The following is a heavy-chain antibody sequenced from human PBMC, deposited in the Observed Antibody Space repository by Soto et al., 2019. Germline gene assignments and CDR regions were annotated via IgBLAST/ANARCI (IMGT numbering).Heavy chain of an antibody. Sequence: QVQLVQSGAEVKKPGSSVKVSCKASGGTFSSYAISWVRQAPGQGLEWMGGIIPIFGTANYAQKFQGRVTITADEATSTAYRELSSLRSEDTAVYYCARYGSGSYYTSYYFDYWGQGTLVTVSS. V-gene: IGHV1-69*01. CDR1: GGTFSSYA. CDR3: ARYGSGSYYTSYYFDY. D-gene: IGHD3-10*01. CDR2: IIPIFGTA. J-gene: IGHJ4*02.